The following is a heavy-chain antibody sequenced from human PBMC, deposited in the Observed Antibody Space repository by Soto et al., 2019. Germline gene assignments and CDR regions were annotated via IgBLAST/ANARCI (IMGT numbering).Heavy chain of an antibody. Sequence: ASVKVSCKASGYTFTSYYMHCVRQAPGQGLEWMGIINPSGGSTSYAQKFQGRVTMTRDTSTSTVYMELSSLRSEDTAVYYCARDGGEYYDTLTGYYNGMDVWGQ. CDR3: ARDGGEYYDTLTGYYNGMDV. D-gene: IGHD3-9*01. J-gene: IGHJ6*02. CDR2: INPSGGST. V-gene: IGHV1-46*03. CDR1: GYTFTSYY.